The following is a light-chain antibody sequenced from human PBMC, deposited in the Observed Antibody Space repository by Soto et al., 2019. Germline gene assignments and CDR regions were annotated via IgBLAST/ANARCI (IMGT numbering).Light chain of an antibody. CDR1: QSSSNY. CDR3: QQSYSTRLT. CDR2: AAS. J-gene: IGKJ5*01. Sequence: DIQLTQSPSSLSASVGVRVTITCRASQSSSNYLIWYQHRPGKAPKLLIYAASSLQSGVPSRFSGSESVTDFTLTITSLQPEDSATYYCQQSYSTRLTFGLGTRLQIK. V-gene: IGKV1-39*01.